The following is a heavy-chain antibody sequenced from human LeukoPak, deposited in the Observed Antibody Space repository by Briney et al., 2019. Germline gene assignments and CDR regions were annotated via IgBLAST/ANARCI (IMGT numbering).Heavy chain of an antibody. J-gene: IGHJ4*02. CDR1: GFTFSSHS. CDR3: TTDLGGYSYGSDY. V-gene: IGHV3-21*01. D-gene: IGHD5-18*01. Sequence: PGGSLRLSCAASGFTFSSHSMNWVRQAPGKGLEWVSSISSSSYIYYAGSVKGRFTISRDNAKNSLCLQMNSLRAEDTAVYYCTTDLGGYSYGSDYWGQGTLVTVSS. CDR2: ISSSSYI.